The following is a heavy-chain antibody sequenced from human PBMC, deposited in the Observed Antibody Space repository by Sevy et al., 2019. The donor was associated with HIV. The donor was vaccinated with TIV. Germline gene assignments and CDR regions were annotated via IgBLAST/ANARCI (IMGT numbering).Heavy chain of an antibody. CDR3: ARGLHYYDSSGYYPY. CDR1: GFTFDDYG. J-gene: IGHJ4*02. D-gene: IGHD3-22*01. Sequence: GGSLRLSCAASGFTFDDYGMSWVRQAPGKGLEWVSGINWNGGSTGYADSVKGRFNISRDNPKNSLYLQMNSLRAEDTALYYWARGLHYYDSSGYYPYWGQGTLVTVSS. V-gene: IGHV3-20*04. CDR2: INWNGGST.